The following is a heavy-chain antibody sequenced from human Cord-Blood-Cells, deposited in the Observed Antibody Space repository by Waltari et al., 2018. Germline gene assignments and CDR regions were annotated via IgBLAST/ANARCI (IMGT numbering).Heavy chain of an antibody. Sequence: EVQLVASGGGLVQPGRSLRLSCAASGFTFDDYAMHWVRQAPGQGLEWVSGISWNSGSIGYADSVKGRFTISRDHAKNSLYLQMNSLSAEDTALYDCAKDILGSYYYGSGSYFDYWGQGTLVTVSS. CDR1: GFTFDDYA. J-gene: IGHJ4*02. V-gene: IGHV3-9*01. CDR2: ISWNSGSI. CDR3: AKDILGSYYYGSGSYFDY. D-gene: IGHD3-10*01.